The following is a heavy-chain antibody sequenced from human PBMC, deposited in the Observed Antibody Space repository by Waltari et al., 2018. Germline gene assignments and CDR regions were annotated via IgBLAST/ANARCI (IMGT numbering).Heavy chain of an antibody. CDR1: GFTFTTYT. J-gene: IGHJ4*02. Sequence: EVQLVESGGGLVQPGGSLRLSCAASGFTFTTYTIHWVRQAPGKGLEYVSAITGSGGTTYYANFVKGRFTISRDNSKNTVYLQMDSLRAEDMAVYYCARERNNYYFDYWGQGTLVTVSS. CDR3: ARERNNYYFDY. D-gene: IGHD1-20*01. CDR2: ITGSGGTT. V-gene: IGHV3-64*01.